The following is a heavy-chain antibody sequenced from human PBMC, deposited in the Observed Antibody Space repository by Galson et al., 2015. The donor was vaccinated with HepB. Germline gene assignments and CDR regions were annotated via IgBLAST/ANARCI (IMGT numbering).Heavy chain of an antibody. CDR3: ARDNVGPAI. CDR1: GFTFSSHW. D-gene: IGHD2-21*02. J-gene: IGHJ4*02. CDR2: IKEDGSEK. V-gene: IGHV3-7*01. Sequence: SLRLSCAASGFTFSSHWMSWVRQAPGKGLEWVANIKEDGSEKNYVDSVKGRFTISRDNAKNSLYLQMNSLRAEDTALYYCARDNVGPAIWGQGTLVTVSS.